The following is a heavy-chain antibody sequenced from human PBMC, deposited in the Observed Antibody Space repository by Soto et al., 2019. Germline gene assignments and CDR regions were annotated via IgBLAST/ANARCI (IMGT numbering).Heavy chain of an antibody. V-gene: IGHV3-48*03. J-gene: IGHJ4*02. D-gene: IGHD6-19*01. Sequence: VGSLRLSCASSVFTFSSYEMNCVRQSPGKWLEWVSYISSSGSTIYYADSVKGRFTISRDNAKNSLYLQMNSLRAEDTAVYYCAIIAVDVEEEYWGQGTLVIVSS. CDR3: AIIAVDVEEEY. CDR1: VFTFSSYE. CDR2: ISSSGSTI.